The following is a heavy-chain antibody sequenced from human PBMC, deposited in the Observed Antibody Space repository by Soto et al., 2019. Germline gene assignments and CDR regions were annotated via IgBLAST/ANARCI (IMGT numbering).Heavy chain of an antibody. D-gene: IGHD6-13*01. CDR2: INHSGST. Sequence: KSXATLCLTFAVYGGAVSGYYWSWIRQPPGKGLEWIGEINHSGSTNYNPSLKSRVTISVDTSKNQFSLKLSSVTAADTAVYYCARGPQRSSWYFGYYYYGMDVCAQGTTVTVSS. J-gene: IGHJ6*02. CDR3: ARGPQRSSWYFGYYYYGMDV. V-gene: IGHV4-34*01. CDR1: GGAVSGYY.